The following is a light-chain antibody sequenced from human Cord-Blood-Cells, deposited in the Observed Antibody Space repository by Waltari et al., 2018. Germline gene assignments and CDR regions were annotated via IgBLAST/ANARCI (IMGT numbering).Light chain of an antibody. CDR2: DAS. J-gene: IGKJ4*01. V-gene: IGKV1-33*01. CDR3: QQHDNCHAIT. Sequence: EIPMTQSPSTLSSSVGDRVTITCQAGQEISNYLDWFQPKPGKAPKLLIYDASNLDTGVPARFSGSGSGTDFTFTISSLQPEDIATYYCQQHDNCHAITFGGGTKVEIK. CDR1: QEISNY.